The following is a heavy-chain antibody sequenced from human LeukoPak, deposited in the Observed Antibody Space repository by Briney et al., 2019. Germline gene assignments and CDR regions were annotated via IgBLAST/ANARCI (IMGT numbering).Heavy chain of an antibody. D-gene: IGHD3-10*01. CDR3: ARVLWFGGIYYFDY. Sequence: GGSLRLSCAASGFSFRGFWMSWVRQAPGKGLEWVASIKEDGSDKYYVESVKGRFTISRENARNSLYLQMNSLRAEDTAVYYCARVLWFGGIYYFDYWGQGTLVTVSS. CDR2: IKEDGSDK. V-gene: IGHV3-7*04. CDR1: GFSFRGFW. J-gene: IGHJ4*02.